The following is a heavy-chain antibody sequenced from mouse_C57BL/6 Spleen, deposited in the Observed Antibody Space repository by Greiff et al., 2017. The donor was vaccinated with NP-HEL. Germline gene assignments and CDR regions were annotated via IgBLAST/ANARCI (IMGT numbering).Heavy chain of an antibody. CDR2: IYPRSGNT. CDR1: GYTFTSYG. J-gene: IGHJ2*01. Sequence: VQLKESGAELARPGASVKLSCKASGYTFTSYGISWVKQRTGQGLEWIGEIYPRSGNTYYNEKFKGKATLTADKSSSTAYMELRSLTSEDSAVYFCASDYEGNFDYWGQGTTLTVSS. CDR3: ASDYEGNFDY. V-gene: IGHV1-81*01. D-gene: IGHD2-4*01.